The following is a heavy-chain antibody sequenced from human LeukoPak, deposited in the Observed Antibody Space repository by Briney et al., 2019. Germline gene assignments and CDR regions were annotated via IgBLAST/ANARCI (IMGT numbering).Heavy chain of an antibody. Sequence: SQTLSLTCTVSGGSISSGDYYWSWIRQPPGKGLEWIGYIYYSGSTYYNPSLKSRVTISVDTSKNQFSLKLSSVTAADTAVYYCARDRDSSGCYHGAWFDPWGQGTLVTVSS. CDR2: IYYSGST. V-gene: IGHV4-30-4*01. D-gene: IGHD3-22*01. CDR3: ARDRDSSGCYHGAWFDP. J-gene: IGHJ5*02. CDR1: GGSISSGDYY.